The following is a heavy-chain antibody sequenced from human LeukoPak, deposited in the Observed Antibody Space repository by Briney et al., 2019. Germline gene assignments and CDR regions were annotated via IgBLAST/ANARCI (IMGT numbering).Heavy chain of an antibody. CDR2: IYYSGST. J-gene: IGHJ6*02. Sequence: PSETLSLTCTVSGGSISSYYWSWIRQPPGKGLEWIGYIYYSGSTNYNPSLKSRVTISVDTPKNQFSLKLSSVTAADTAVYYCARAGYSYGYYYYYGMDVWGQGTTVTVSS. V-gene: IGHV4-59*01. D-gene: IGHD5-18*01. CDR3: ARAGYSYGYYYYYGMDV. CDR1: GGSISSYY.